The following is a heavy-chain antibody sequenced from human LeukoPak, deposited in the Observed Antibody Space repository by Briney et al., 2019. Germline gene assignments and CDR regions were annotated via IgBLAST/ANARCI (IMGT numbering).Heavy chain of an antibody. CDR1: EFTFSRYA. Sequence: GGSLRLSCAASEFTFSRYAMHWVRQAPDKGLEWVALISYDGSNKEFADSVKGRFTISRDNSKNSLYLQMNSLRGEDTAMCYCARGMDYDILAGPPDYWGQGTLVTVSS. CDR3: ARGMDYDILAGPPDY. D-gene: IGHD3-9*01. V-gene: IGHV3-30*04. J-gene: IGHJ4*02. CDR2: ISYDGSNK.